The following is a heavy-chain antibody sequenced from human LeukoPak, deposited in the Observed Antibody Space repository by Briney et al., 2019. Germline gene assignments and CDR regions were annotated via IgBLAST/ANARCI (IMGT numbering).Heavy chain of an antibody. CDR2: INPNSGST. D-gene: IGHD3-10*01. V-gene: IGHV1-2*02. CDR3: ARGQGMVRGVIMTYYYYYGMDV. Sequence: ASVKVSCKASGYTFTGYYMHWVRQAPGQGLEWMGWINPNSGSTNYAQKFQGRVTMTRDTSISTAYMELSRLRSDDTAVYYCARGQGMVRGVIMTYYYYYGMDVWGQGTTVTASS. J-gene: IGHJ6*02. CDR1: GYTFTGYY.